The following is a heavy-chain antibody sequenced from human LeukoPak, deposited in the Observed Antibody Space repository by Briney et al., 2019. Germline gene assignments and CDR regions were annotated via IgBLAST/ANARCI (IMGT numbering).Heavy chain of an antibody. CDR3: ASGSGGSSAYYFDY. CDR2: TYYSGST. D-gene: IGHD2-15*01. J-gene: IGHJ4*02. V-gene: IGHV4-59*01. Sequence: PSETLSLTCTVSGGSISSYYWSWIRQPPGKGLEWIGYTYYSGSTNYNPSLKSRVTISVDTSKNQFSLKLSSVTAADTAVYYCASGSGGSSAYYFDYWGQGTLVTVSS. CDR1: GGSISSYY.